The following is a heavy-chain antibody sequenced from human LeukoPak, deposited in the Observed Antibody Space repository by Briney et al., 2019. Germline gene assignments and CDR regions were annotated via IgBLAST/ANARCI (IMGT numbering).Heavy chain of an antibody. D-gene: IGHD3-10*01. J-gene: IGHJ6*04. CDR2: IWYDGSNK. CDR1: GFTFSSYG. Sequence: GGSLRLSSAASGFTFSSYGMHWVRQAPGKGLEWVAVIWYDGSNKYYADSVKGRFTISRDKAKNSLYLQMNSLRAEDTAVYYCARPYGSGSYSAPQYYFGLDVWGKGTTVIVSS. V-gene: IGHV3-33*01. CDR3: ARPYGSGSYSAPQYYFGLDV.